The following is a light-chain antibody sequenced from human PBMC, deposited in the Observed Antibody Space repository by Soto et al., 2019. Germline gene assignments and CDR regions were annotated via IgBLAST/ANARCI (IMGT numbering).Light chain of an antibody. Sequence: QSVLTQPPSVSAAPGQRVTISCSGSSSNIGNNLVSWYQQFPGTAPKLLIYDSDKRPSGIPDRFSASKSGTTLGITGLQTGDEADYYCGTWDSTLSAWVFGGGTKLTVL. J-gene: IGLJ3*02. CDR3: GTWDSTLSAWV. V-gene: IGLV1-51*01. CDR1: SSNIGNNL. CDR2: DSD.